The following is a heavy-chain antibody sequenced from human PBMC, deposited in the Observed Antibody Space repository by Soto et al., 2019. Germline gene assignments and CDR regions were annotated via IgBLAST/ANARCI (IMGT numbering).Heavy chain of an antibody. Sequence: ALVKVSCKASGYTFTSYAGHWVRQAPGQRLEWMGWINAGNGNTKYSQKSQGRVTITRDTSASTAYMELSSLRSEDTAVYYCAREQQLRSDAFDIWGQGTMVTVSS. CDR2: INAGNGNT. CDR1: GYTFTSYA. D-gene: IGHD6-13*01. V-gene: IGHV1-3*01. CDR3: AREQQLRSDAFDI. J-gene: IGHJ3*02.